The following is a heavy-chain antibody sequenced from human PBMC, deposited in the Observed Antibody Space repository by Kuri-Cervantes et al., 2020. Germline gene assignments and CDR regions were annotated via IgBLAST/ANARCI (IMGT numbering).Heavy chain of an antibody. CDR3: ARDRGYDSPFDY. J-gene: IGHJ4*02. D-gene: IGHD5-12*01. CDR1: GFTFRGHG. V-gene: IGHV3-11*01. Sequence: GESLKISCAASGFTFRGHGMYWIRQAPGKGLEWVSYISSSGSTIYYADSVKGRFTISRDNAKNSLYLQMNSLRAEDTAVYYCARDRGYDSPFDYWGQGTLVTVSS. CDR2: ISSSGSTI.